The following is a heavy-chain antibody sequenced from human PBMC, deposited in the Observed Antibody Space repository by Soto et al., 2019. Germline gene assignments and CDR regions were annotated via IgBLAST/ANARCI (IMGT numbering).Heavy chain of an antibody. D-gene: IGHD1-26*01. CDR2: IYHSVST. J-gene: IGHJ4*02. V-gene: IGHV4-38-2*02. CDR1: GYSINSDDY. Sequence: SETLSLTCTVSGYSINSDDYWGWIRQPPGKGLEWIASIYHSVSTFYNPSLRSRVTISIDTSKNQFSLKLSSVTAADTAVYYCARDRREGGLFDYWGQGTLVTVSS. CDR3: ARDRREGGLFDY.